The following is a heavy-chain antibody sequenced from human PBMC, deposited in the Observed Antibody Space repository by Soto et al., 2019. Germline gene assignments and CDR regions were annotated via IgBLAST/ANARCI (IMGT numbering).Heavy chain of an antibody. V-gene: IGHV1-2*04. CDR1: GYTFTGYY. CDR2: INPNSGGT. D-gene: IGHD3-16*01. CDR3: ARGSYGYYDYIWRSYNAFDI. Sequence: ASVKVSCKASGYTFTGYYMHWVRQAPGQGLEWMGWINPNSGGTNYAQKFQGWVTMTRDTSISTAYMELSRLRSDDTAVYYCARGSYGYYDYIWRSYNAFDIWGQGTMVTGSS. J-gene: IGHJ3*02.